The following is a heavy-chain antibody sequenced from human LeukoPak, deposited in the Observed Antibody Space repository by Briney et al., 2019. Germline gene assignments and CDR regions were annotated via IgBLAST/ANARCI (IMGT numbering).Heavy chain of an antibody. CDR1: GFTFSSYA. V-gene: IGHV3-23*01. J-gene: IGHJ3*02. CDR3: VRDTHYGFDI. CDR2: ISGSGGST. Sequence: HPGGSLRLSCAASGFTFSSYAMNWVRQAPGKGLEWVSGISGSGGSTYYADSVKGRFTISRDNVKNSLYLQMNSLRAEDTAVYYCVRDTHYGFDIWGQGTMVTVS.